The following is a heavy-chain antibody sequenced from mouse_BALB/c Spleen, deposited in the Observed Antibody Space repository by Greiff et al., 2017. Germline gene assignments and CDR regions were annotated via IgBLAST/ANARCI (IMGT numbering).Heavy chain of an antibody. CDR1: GFSLTSYG. CDR3: ARDYGSSYPYWYFDV. J-gene: IGHJ1*01. V-gene: IGHV2-9*02. CDR2: IWAGGST. Sequence: VQLKQSGPGLVAPSQSLSITCTVSGFSLTSYGVHWVRQPPGKGLEWLGVIWAGGSTNYNSALMSRLSISKDNSKSQVFLKMNSLQTDDTAMYYCARDYGSSYPYWYFDVWGAGTTVTVAS. D-gene: IGHD1-1*01.